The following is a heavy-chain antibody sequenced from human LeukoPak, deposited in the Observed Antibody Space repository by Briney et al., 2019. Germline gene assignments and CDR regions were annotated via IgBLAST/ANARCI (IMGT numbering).Heavy chain of an antibody. CDR3: ATLPGGGIAAAGTRSAWFDP. D-gene: IGHD6-13*01. Sequence: PSETLSLTCTVSGGSISSYYWSWIRQPPGKGLEWIGYIYYSGSTNYNPSLKSRVTISVDTSKNQFSLKLSSVTAADTAVYYCATLPGGGIAAAGTRSAWFDPWGQGTLVTVSS. CDR1: GGSISSYY. J-gene: IGHJ5*02. V-gene: IGHV4-59*12. CDR2: IYYSGST.